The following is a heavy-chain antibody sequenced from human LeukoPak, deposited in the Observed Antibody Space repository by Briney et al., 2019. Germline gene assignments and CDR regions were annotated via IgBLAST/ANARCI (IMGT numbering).Heavy chain of an antibody. CDR3: VRDLQRHYLGVAVAGRRRWFDP. CDR1: GFTFSNYW. V-gene: IGHV3-74*01. CDR2: INSDGSST. Sequence: GGSMRLSCAAYGFTFSNYWMHWVRQAPGKGLVWVSRINSDGSSTNYADSVKGRFTISRDNAKNTLYLQMNSLRAEDTAIYYCVRDLQRHYLGVAVAGRRRWFDPWGQGTLVTVSS. J-gene: IGHJ5*02. D-gene: IGHD6-13*01.